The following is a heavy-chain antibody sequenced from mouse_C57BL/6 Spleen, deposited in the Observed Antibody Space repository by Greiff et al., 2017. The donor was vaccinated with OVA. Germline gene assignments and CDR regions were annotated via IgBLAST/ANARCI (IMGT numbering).Heavy chain of an antibody. CDR1: GYSITSGYY. Sequence: ESGPGLVKPSQSLSLTCSVPGYSITSGYYWNWIRQFPGNKLEWMGYISYDGSNNYNPSLKNRISITRDTSKNQFFLKLNSVTTEDTATYYCARGGDGYPWFAYWGQGTLVTVSA. D-gene: IGHD2-3*01. CDR3: ARGGDGYPWFAY. CDR2: ISYDGSN. J-gene: IGHJ3*01. V-gene: IGHV3-6*01.